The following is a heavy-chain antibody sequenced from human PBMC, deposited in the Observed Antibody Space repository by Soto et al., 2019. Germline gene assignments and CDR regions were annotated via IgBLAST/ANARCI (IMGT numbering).Heavy chain of an antibody. Sequence: EVQLLESGGGLVQPGGSLRLSCAASGFTFSSYAMKWVRQAPGTGLEWVSLIGESGTPTYYADSVKGRFTISRDNSGNTLFLEMYSLRAEDTAVYYCARYIPGVRYYGMDVWGQVTTVTVSS. V-gene: IGHV3-23*01. D-gene: IGHD2-2*01. CDR1: GFTFSSYA. CDR3: ARYIPGVRYYGMDV. J-gene: IGHJ6*02. CDR2: IGESGTPT.